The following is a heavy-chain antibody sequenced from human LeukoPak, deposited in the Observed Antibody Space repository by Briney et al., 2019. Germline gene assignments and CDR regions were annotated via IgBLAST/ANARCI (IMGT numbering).Heavy chain of an antibody. V-gene: IGHV4-34*01. D-gene: IGHD6-19*01. J-gene: IGHJ5*02. CDR1: GGSFSGYY. CDR2: INHSGST. CDR3: ARNSSGGWFDP. Sequence: SETLSLTCAVYGGSFSGYYWSWIRQPPGKGLEWIGEINHSGSTNYNPSLKSRVTISVDTSENQFSLKLSSVTAADTAVYYCARNSSGGWFDPWGQGTLVTVSS.